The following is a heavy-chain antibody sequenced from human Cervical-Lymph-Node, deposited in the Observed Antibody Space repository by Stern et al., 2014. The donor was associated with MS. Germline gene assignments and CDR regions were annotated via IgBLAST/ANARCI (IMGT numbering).Heavy chain of an antibody. D-gene: IGHD2-2*01. CDR2: ISSSGSTI. J-gene: IGHJ4*02. V-gene: IGHV3-11*01. Sequence: VQLVESGGGLVKPGGSLRLSCAASGFTFSDYYMSWIRQAPGKGLELVSCISSSGSTIYYADSVKGRFTISRDNAKNSLYLQMNSLRAEDTAVYYCAADCSSTSCYGWSFDYWGQGTLVTVSS. CDR3: AADCSSTSCYGWSFDY. CDR1: GFTFSDYY.